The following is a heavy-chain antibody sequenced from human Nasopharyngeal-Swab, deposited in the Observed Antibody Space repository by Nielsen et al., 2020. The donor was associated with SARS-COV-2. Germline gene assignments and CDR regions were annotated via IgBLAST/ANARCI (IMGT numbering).Heavy chain of an antibody. CDR2: IYYSGST. V-gene: IGHV4-39*01. CDR1: GGSISSSSYY. Sequence: EALKISCTVSGGSISSSSYYWGWIRQPPGKWLEWIGSIYYSGSTYYNPSLKSRVTVSVDTPKNQFSLKLNSVTAADTAMYYCARQWYCSGGSCYPPGAFDIWGQGTMVTVSS. J-gene: IGHJ3*02. CDR3: ARQWYCSGGSCYPPGAFDI. D-gene: IGHD2-15*01.